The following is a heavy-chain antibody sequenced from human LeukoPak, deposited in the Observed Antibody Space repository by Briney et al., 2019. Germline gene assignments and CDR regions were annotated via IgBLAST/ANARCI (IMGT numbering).Heavy chain of an antibody. Sequence: SETLSLTCTVSGASISSYYWSWIRQPPGKGLEWIGDIYYSGSIKYNPSLQSRVTMSVDTSKNQFSLKLSSVTAADTAIYYCARENPSGYYNRPIDYWGQGTLVTVSS. CDR2: IYYSGSI. CDR3: ARENPSGYYNRPIDY. CDR1: GASISSYY. D-gene: IGHD3-22*01. J-gene: IGHJ4*02. V-gene: IGHV4-59*01.